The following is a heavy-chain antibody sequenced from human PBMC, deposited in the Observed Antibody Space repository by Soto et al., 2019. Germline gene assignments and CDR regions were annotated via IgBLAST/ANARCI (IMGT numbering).Heavy chain of an antibody. D-gene: IGHD3-3*01. Sequence: QRLEWMGWINAGNGNTKYSQKFQGRVTITRDTSASTAYMELSSLRSEDTAVYYCARDPAHYDFWSGYPAGWFDPWGQGTLVTVSS. CDR3: ARDPAHYDFWSGYPAGWFDP. J-gene: IGHJ5*02. CDR2: INAGNGNT. V-gene: IGHV1-3*01.